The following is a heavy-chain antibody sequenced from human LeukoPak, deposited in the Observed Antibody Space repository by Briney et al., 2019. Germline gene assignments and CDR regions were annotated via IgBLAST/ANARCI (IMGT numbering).Heavy chain of an antibody. D-gene: IGHD4-17*01. V-gene: IGHV1-8*01. CDR1: GYTFTSYD. J-gene: IGHJ6*02. CDR3: ARHHYGVNGLDV. Sequence: ASVKVSCKASGYTFTSYDINWVRQATGQGLEWMGWMNPNSGNTGYAQKFQGRVTMTRNTSISTAYMELSSLRSEDTAVYYCARHHYGVNGLDVWGQGTTVTVSS. CDR2: MNPNSGNT.